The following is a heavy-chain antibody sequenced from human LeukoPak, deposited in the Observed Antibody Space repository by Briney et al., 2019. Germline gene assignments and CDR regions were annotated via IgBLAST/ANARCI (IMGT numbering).Heavy chain of an antibody. CDR3: ARVAVAGTIH. Sequence: GGSPRLSCAASGFTFSDYYMSWIRQAPGKGLEWLSYISSAASAIYYADSVRGRFTISRDNTNNSLLLHMNSLRAEDSAVYYCARVAVAGTIHWGQGTLVTVSS. V-gene: IGHV3-11*04. D-gene: IGHD6-19*01. CDR2: ISSAASAI. CDR1: GFTFSDYY. J-gene: IGHJ4*02.